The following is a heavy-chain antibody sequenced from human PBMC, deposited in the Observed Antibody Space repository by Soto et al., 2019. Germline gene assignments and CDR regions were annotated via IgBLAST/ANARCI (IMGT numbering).Heavy chain of an antibody. CDR1: GYTFTSFG. CDR3: ARGGLGYYSGGSCPQNWFDP. J-gene: IGHJ5*02. CDR2: ISPYNGNT. V-gene: IGHV1-18*01. D-gene: IGHD2-15*01. Sequence: QVQLVQSGAEVKKPGASVKVSCKASGYTFTSFGITWVRQAPGQGLEWMGWISPYNGNTNYVQKFQGRVTMTTDTSTSTAYMELRSLRSDDTAVYYCARGGLGYYSGGSCPQNWFDPWGQGTLVTVSP.